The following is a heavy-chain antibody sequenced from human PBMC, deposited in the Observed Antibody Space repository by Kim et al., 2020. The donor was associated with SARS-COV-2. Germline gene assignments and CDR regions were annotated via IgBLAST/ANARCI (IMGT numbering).Heavy chain of an antibody. CDR3: VRLGQGYSGGHYYAEY. Sequence: SETLSLTCTVSRGSIITSSYYWGWIRQPQGQGLEWSGTINYSGTTYYNPSLKGRLSMYVDTSKNQFSLRLISVTAADTSANYCVRLGQGYSGGHYYAEY. D-gene: IGHD6-19*01. J-gene: IGHJ1*01. CDR2: INYSGTT. V-gene: IGHV4-39*01. CDR1: RGSIITSSYY.